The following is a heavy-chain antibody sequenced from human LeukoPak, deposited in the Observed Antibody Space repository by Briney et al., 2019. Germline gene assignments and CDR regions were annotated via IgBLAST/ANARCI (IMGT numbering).Heavy chain of an antibody. CDR3: ARFKSGGFYYFDS. Sequence: SETLSLTCSVSGARLTNPTYFQWSWFRLPPGKGLEFTGKIFASGTAALTPSLKSRVTMSLDTSKNEFSLRLTSVTAEDSAVYCCARFKSGGFYYFDSWGQGTLVTVSS. CDR2: IFASGTA. V-gene: IGHV4-61*01. D-gene: IGHD2-15*01. J-gene: IGHJ4*02. CDR1: GARLTNPTYF.